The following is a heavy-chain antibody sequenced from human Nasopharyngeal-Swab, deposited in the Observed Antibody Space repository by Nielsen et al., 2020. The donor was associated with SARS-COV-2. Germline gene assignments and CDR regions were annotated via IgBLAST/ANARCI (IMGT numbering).Heavy chain of an antibody. Sequence: VSVKVSCKASGYTFTSYDINWVRQATGQGLEWMGWMNPNSGNTGYAQKFQGRVTMTRNTSISTAYMELSSLRSEDTAVYYCARGVNCQWLTRCYYFDYWGQGTLVTVSS. CDR2: MNPNSGNT. J-gene: IGHJ4*02. D-gene: IGHD6-19*01. CDR3: ARGVNCQWLTRCYYFDY. V-gene: IGHV1-8*01. CDR1: GYTFTSYD.